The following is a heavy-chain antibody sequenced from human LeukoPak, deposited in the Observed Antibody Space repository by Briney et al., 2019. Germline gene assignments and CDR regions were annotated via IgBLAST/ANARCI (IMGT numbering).Heavy chain of an antibody. CDR2: IYYSGST. CDR1: GGSISSGGYY. J-gene: IGHJ6*02. CDR3: ARVRSRDGYLGFYYYYGMDV. V-gene: IGHV4-31*03. Sequence: SETLSLTCTVSGGSISSGGYYWSWIRQHPGKGLEWIGYIYYSGSTYYNPSLKSRVTISVDTSKNQFSLKLGSVTAADTAVYYCARVRSRDGYLGFYYYYGMDVWGQGTTVTVSS. D-gene: IGHD5-24*01.